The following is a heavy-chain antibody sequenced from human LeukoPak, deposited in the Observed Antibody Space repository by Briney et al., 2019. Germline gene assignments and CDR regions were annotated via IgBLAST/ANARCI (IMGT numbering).Heavy chain of an antibody. D-gene: IGHD6-13*01. CDR3: ARDRGYSSSWYGNWFDP. CDR1: GYSISSGYY. V-gene: IGHV4-38-2*02. J-gene: IGHJ5*02. Sequence: SETLSLTCTVSGYSISSGYYWGWIRQPPGKGLEWIGSISHSGSTYYNPPLKSRVTISVDTSKNQFSLKLSSVTAADTAVYYCARDRGYSSSWYGNWFDPWGQGTLVTVSS. CDR2: ISHSGST.